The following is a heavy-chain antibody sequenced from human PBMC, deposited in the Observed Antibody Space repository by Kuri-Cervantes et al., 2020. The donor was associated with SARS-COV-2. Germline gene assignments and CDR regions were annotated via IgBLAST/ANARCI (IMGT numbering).Heavy chain of an antibody. CDR1: GFTFSSYA. D-gene: IGHD1-7*01. V-gene: IGHV3-30-3*01. Sequence: GGSLRLSCAASGFTFSSYAMHWVRQAPGKGLEWVAVISYDGSNKYYADSVKGRFTISRDNAKNSLYLQMNSLRAEDMALYYCAKGGYNWNYDAFDIWGQGTMVTVSS. CDR2: ISYDGSNK. J-gene: IGHJ3*02. CDR3: AKGGYNWNYDAFDI.